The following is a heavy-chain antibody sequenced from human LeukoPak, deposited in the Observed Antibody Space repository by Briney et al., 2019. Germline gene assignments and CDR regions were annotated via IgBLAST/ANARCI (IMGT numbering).Heavy chain of an antibody. Sequence: SETLSLTCIVSGGSISSSSYYWGWIRQPPGKGLEWVGSIYYSGSTYYNPSLKSRVTISVDTSKNQFSLKLSSVTAEDTAVYYCARYDVWGSYRAFDYWGQGTLVSVSS. J-gene: IGHJ4*02. D-gene: IGHD3-16*02. CDR3: ARYDVWGSYRAFDY. CDR1: GGSISSSSYY. CDR2: IYYSGST. V-gene: IGHV4-39*07.